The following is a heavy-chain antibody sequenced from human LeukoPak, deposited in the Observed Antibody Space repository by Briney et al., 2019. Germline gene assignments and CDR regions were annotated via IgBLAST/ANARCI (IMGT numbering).Heavy chain of an antibody. CDR2: INWNSDSI. CDR1: GFTFGDYA. V-gene: IGHV3-9*01. J-gene: IGHJ6*03. Sequence: GGSLRLSCAVSGFTFGDYAMHWVRQVPGKGLEWVSGINWNSDSIGYADSVKGRFTISRDNAKNSLYLQMNSLRAEDTAVYYCAREGRKSRGIDIVRKKERGYYYMDVWGKGTTVTVSS. D-gene: IGHD2-15*01. CDR3: AREGRKSRGIDIVRKKERGYYYMDV.